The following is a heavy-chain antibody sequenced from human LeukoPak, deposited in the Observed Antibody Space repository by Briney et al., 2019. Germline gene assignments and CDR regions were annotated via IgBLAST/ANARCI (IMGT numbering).Heavy chain of an antibody. V-gene: IGHV3-74*01. J-gene: IGHJ4*02. Sequence: GGSLRLSCAASGFTLSSYWMHWVRQAPGKGLAWVSRINSDGSDTIYVDSVKGRFTISRDNAKNTLYLQMDSLRAEDTAVYYCARDLSRRVFTDYWGQGTLVTVSS. CDR2: INSDGSDT. CDR3: ARDLSRRVFTDY. CDR1: GFTLSSYW.